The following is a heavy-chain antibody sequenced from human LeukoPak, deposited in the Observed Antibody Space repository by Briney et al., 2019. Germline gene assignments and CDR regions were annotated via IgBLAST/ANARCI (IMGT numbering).Heavy chain of an antibody. V-gene: IGHV5-10-1*01. J-gene: IGHJ4*02. D-gene: IGHD6-19*01. CDR3: ARHALGGSGWYYFDY. CDR2: IGPSDSKT. Sequence: GESLEISCKGSGSSFTSYWISWVRQLPGKGLEWMGRIGPSDSKTAYSPSFQGHVTISADKSVNIAYLQWSGLTASDTAIFYCARHALGGSGWYYFDYWGQGTLVTVSS. CDR1: GSSFTSYW.